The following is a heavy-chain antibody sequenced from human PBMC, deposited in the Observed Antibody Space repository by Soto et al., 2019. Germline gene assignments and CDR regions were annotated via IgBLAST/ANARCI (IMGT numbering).Heavy chain of an antibody. D-gene: IGHD3-22*01. J-gene: IGHJ6*02. V-gene: IGHV3-21*01. CDR3: ARVVDYYDPYYYYGMDV. CDR1: GFTFSSYS. Sequence: EVQLVESGGGLVKPGGSLRLSCAASGFTFSSYSMNWVRQAPGKGLEWVSSISSSSGYIYYADSVKGRFTISRDHAKNSLSLQMNSLRAEDTAVYYCARVVDYYDPYYYYGMDVWGLGTTVTVSS. CDR2: ISSSSGYI.